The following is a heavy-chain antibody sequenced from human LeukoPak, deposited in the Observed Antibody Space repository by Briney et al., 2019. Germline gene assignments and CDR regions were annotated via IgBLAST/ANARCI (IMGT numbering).Heavy chain of an antibody. D-gene: IGHD1-26*01. V-gene: IGHV3-23*01. CDR1: RFSFSAYP. Sequence: GGSLRLSCAASRFSFSAYPMGWVRRAPGRGLEWVSGISAGGDLTFHADPVKGRFTISRDNSKNTLYLQMNSLRADDTAEYYCAKSLLTTASGTGRAFDLWGQGTMVTVSS. J-gene: IGHJ3*01. CDR2: ISAGGDLT. CDR3: AKSLLTTASGTGRAFDL.